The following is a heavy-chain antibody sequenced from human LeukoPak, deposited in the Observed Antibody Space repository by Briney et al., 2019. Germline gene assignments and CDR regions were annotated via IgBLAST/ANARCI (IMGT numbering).Heavy chain of an antibody. CDR1: GFTFSSYW. CDR2: INSDGSST. D-gene: IGHD3-16*02. V-gene: IGHV3-74*01. CDR3: ARAPYVWGSYRYG. J-gene: IGHJ4*02. Sequence: GGSLRLYCAASGFTFSSYWMHWVRQAPGKGLVWVSRINSDGSSTSYADSVKGRFTISRDNAKNTLYLQMNSLRAEDTAVYYCARAPYVWGSYRYGWGQGTLVTVSS.